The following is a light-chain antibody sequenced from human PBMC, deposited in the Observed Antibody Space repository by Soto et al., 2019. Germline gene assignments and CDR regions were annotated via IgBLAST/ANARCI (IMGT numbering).Light chain of an antibody. J-gene: IGKJ1*01. Sequence: DIQMTQSPSTLSASVGDRVTITCRASQSIDMWLAWYQQKPGKAPKVLSWDAYILESGDPSRFSGSRSGTEFTLTISSLQPDDFATYYCQQYNGYLTWTFGQGTKVELK. CDR2: DAY. CDR3: QQYNGYLTWT. CDR1: QSIDMW. V-gene: IGKV1-5*01.